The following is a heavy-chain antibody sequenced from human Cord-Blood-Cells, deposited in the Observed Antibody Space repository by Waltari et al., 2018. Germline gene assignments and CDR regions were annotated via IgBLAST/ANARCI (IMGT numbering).Heavy chain of an antibody. V-gene: IGHV4-34*01. CDR2: INHSGST. CDR3: ARGGGRNGADY. D-gene: IGHD3-16*01. J-gene: IGHJ4*02. Sequence: QVQLQQWGAGLLKPSETLSLTCAVYGGSFSGYYWSWIRQPPGKGLEWIGEINHSGSTNDNPSLKSRVTISVDTSKNQFSLKLSSGAAADTAVYYCARGGGRNGADYWGQGTLVTVSS. CDR1: GGSFSGYY.